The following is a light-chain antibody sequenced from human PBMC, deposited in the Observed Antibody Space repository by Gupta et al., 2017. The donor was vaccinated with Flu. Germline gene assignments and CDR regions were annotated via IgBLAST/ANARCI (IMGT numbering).Light chain of an antibody. CDR1: KLGSNF. J-gene: IGLJ2*01. V-gene: IGLV3-1*01. CDR2: QDT. Sequence: TCSGDKLGSNFVSWYQHKPGQSPLLVIYQDTKRPSGIPERFSGSNSGNTATLTISGTQAMDEADFYCQTWDSSTGVFGGGTKLTVL. CDR3: QTWDSSTGV.